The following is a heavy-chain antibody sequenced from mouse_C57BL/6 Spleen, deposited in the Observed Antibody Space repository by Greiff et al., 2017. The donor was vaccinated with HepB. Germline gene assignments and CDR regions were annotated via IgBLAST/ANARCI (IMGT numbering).Heavy chain of an antibody. Sequence: QVQLQQSGAELVKPGASVKISCKASGYAFSSYWMNWVKQRPGKGLEWIGQIYPGDGDTNYNGKFKGKATLTADKSSSTAYMQLSSLTSEDSAVYFCARGPYYSNWDFDYWGQGTTLTVSS. CDR3: ARGPYYSNWDFDY. D-gene: IGHD2-5*01. CDR1: GYAFSSYW. V-gene: IGHV1-80*01. J-gene: IGHJ2*01. CDR2: IYPGDGDT.